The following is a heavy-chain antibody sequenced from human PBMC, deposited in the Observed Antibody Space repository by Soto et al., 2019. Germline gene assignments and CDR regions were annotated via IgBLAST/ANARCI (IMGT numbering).Heavy chain of an antibody. J-gene: IGHJ5*02. CDR1: GFTFIDYY. CDR2: ISSSSSYT. Sequence: GGSLRLSCAASGFTFIDYYIIWSGQSPGKGLEWVSYISSSSSYTNYADSVKGRFTISRDNAKNSLYLQMNSLRAEDTAVYYCARDRYRQNWFDPWGQGTLVTVSS. CDR3: ARDRYRQNWFDP. D-gene: IGHD5-18*01. V-gene: IGHV3-11*06.